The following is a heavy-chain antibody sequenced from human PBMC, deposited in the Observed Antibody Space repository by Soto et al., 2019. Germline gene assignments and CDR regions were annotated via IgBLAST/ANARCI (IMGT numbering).Heavy chain of an antibody. CDR3: AKVGVVLLWFGEYYFDY. D-gene: IGHD3-10*01. V-gene: IGHV3-23*01. Sequence: GGSLRLSCAASGFTFSSYAMSWVRQAPGKGLEWVSAISGSGGSTYYADSVKGRFTISRDNSKNTLYLQMNSLRAEDTAVYYCAKVGVVLLWFGEYYFDYWGQGTLVTVSS. CDR1: GFTFSSYA. CDR2: ISGSGGST. J-gene: IGHJ4*02.